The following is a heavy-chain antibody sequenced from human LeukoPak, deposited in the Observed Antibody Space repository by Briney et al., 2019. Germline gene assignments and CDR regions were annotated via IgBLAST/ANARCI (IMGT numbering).Heavy chain of an antibody. D-gene: IGHD3-22*01. Sequence: RPSETLSLTCTVSGGSISSGSYYWSWIRQPAGKGLEWIGRIYTTGSTNYNPSLKSRLTISADTSKNQFSLKLRSVTAADTAVYYCARDERYDSSGYPFDCWGQGTLVTVSS. CDR1: GGSISSGSYY. CDR3: ARDERYDSSGYPFDC. V-gene: IGHV4-61*02. J-gene: IGHJ4*02. CDR2: IYTTGST.